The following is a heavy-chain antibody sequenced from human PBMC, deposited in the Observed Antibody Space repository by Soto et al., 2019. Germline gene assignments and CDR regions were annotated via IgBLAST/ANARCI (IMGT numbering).Heavy chain of an antibody. V-gene: IGHV3-74*01. D-gene: IGHD3-22*01. Sequence: EVQLVESGGGLVQPGGSLRLSCAASGFTFSIYWMHWVRQAPGKGLVWVSRMNMDGSRTSYADFAKGRFTISRDDGKSTVYLQMSNLRAEDRAVYYCVRGDGDRYDGQGYLGRHWGQGTLVTVSS. CDR2: MNMDGSRT. J-gene: IGHJ4*02. CDR3: VRGDGDRYDGQGYLGRH. CDR1: GFTFSIYW.